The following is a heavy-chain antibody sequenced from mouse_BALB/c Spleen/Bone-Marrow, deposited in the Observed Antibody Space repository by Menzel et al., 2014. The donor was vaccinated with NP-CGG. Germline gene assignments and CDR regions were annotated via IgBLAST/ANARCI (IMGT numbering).Heavy chain of an antibody. CDR2: ISDGGTYT. D-gene: IGHD2-14*01. CDR1: GFAFRDYY. J-gene: IGHJ3*01. Sequence: EVMLVESGGGLVKPGGSLKLSCAASGFAFRDYYMYWVRQTPEKRLEWVATISDGGTYTYYSDSVKGRFTISRDKAKNNLYLQMTNLMSEDTAMYRCVRDGDYRYAWFSYWGQGTLVTVS. CDR3: VRDGDYRYAWFSY. V-gene: IGHV5-4*02.